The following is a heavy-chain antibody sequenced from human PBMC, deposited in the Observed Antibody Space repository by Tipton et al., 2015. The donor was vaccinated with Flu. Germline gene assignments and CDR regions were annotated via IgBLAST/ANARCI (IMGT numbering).Heavy chain of an antibody. CDR3: AKDSAEVSGMYYGMDV. Sequence: TLSLTCTVSGGSVSSYYWSWIRQSPGKGLEWIGFLSYRGSTNYNPSLKSRVTISVDTSKNQFSLRLTPVTAADTAIYYCAKDSAEVSGMYYGMDVWGQGASVTVSS. J-gene: IGHJ6*02. CDR1: GGSVSSYY. D-gene: IGHD5/OR15-5a*01. CDR2: LSYRGST. V-gene: IGHV4-59*02.